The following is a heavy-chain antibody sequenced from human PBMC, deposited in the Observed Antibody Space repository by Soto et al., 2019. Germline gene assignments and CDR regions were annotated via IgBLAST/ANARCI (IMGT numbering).Heavy chain of an antibody. CDR1: GYTLTDYY. J-gene: IGHJ2*01. CDR2: INPKSGGS. D-gene: IGHD3-10*01. Sequence: QVQLVQSGAEVKEPGASVKVSCKASGYTLTDYYMHWVRQAPGQGLEWMGGINPKSGGSKYAQLLQGRVTMTRDISISTVYMEVSRLRFDDTAVYYCARGKEISDYWNSDLWGSGTLVTVSS. V-gene: IGHV1-2*02. CDR3: ARGKEISDYWNSDL.